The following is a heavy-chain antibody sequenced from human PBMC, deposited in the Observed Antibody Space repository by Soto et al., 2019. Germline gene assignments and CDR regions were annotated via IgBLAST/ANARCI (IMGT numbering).Heavy chain of an antibody. J-gene: IGHJ4*02. CDR3: ARGTTPIAAAGNDY. D-gene: IGHD6-13*01. CDR1: GGSFSGYY. V-gene: IGHV4-34*01. CDR2: INHSGST. Sequence: SETLSLTCAVYGGSFSGYYWSWIRQPPGKGLEWIGEINHSGSTNYNPSLKSRVTISVDTSKNQFSLKLSSVTAADTAVYYCARGTTPIAAAGNDYWGQGTLVTVSS.